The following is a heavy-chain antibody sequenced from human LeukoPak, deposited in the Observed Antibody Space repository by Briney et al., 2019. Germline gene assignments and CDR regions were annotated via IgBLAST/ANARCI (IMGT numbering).Heavy chain of an antibody. CDR1: GFTFSSYA. CDR3: AKHITSGYYSYYYYYYMDV. CDR2: ISGSGGST. D-gene: IGHD3-3*01. J-gene: IGHJ6*03. V-gene: IGHV3-23*01. Sequence: PGGSLRLSCAASGFTFSSYAMSWVRQAPGKGLEWVSAISGSGGSTYYADSVKGRFTISRDNSKNTLYLQMNSLRAEDTAVYYCAKHITSGYYSYYYYYYMDVWGKGTTVTVSS.